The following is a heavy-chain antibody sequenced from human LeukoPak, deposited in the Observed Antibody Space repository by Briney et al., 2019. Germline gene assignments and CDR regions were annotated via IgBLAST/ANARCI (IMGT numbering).Heavy chain of an antibody. CDR1: GFSFNNHE. CDR3: ARISTNTWYNFDY. J-gene: IGHJ4*02. V-gene: IGHV3-48*03. CDR2: ISSGGGSI. Sequence: PGGSLRLSCVASGFSFNNHERNWVRQAPGKGLEWVSYISSGGGSIYYADSVKGRFTISRDNAKYSLYLQMNSLRGEDTAVYYCARISTNTWYNFDYWGQGTLVTVSS. D-gene: IGHD2-2*01.